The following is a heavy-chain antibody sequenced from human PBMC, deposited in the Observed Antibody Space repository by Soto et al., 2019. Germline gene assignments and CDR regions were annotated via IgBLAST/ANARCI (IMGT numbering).Heavy chain of an antibody. CDR1: GGTFSSYT. Sequence: ASVKVSCKASGGTFSSYTISWVRQAPGQGLEWMGRIIPILGIANYAQKFQGRVTITADKSTSTAYMELSSLRSEDTAVYYCARDQYDILTGYYASLDYWGQGTLVTVSS. J-gene: IGHJ4*02. D-gene: IGHD3-9*01. V-gene: IGHV1-69*04. CDR3: ARDQYDILTGYYASLDY. CDR2: IIPILGIA.